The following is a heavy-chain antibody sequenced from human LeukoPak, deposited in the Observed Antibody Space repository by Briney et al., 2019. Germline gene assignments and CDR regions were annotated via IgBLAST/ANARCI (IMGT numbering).Heavy chain of an antibody. CDR1: GFTFDDYG. CDR3: ARDRFGDDSSGYYYDYFDY. CDR2: INWNGDNT. D-gene: IGHD3-22*01. V-gene: IGHV3-20*04. J-gene: IGHJ4*02. Sequence: GGSLRLSCAASGFTFDDYGMNWVRQAPGKGLEWVSGINWNGDNTDYADSVKGRFTISRDNAKNSLYLEMGSLRAEDTALYYCARDRFGDDSSGYYYDYFDYWGQGTLVTVSS.